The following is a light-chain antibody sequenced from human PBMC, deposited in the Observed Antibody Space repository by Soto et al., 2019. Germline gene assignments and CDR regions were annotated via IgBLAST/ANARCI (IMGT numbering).Light chain of an antibody. CDR3: SSYTSSSTPWV. V-gene: IGLV2-14*01. J-gene: IGLJ3*02. Sequence: QSALTQPASVSGSPGQSITISCTGTSSDVAGYNYVSWYQQHPGKAPKLMIYEVSNRPSGVSNRFSGSKSGNTASLTISGLQAEDEADYYCSSYTSSSTPWVFGGGTKLTVL. CDR2: EVS. CDR1: SSDVAGYNY.